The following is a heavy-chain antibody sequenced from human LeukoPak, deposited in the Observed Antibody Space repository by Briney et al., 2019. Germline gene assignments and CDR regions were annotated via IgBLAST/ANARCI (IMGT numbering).Heavy chain of an antibody. J-gene: IGHJ4*02. CDR3: TRQSH. CDR1: GYTYTSYR. Sequence: PGESLKISCKGSGYTYTSYRISWVRQMPGKGLEWMGRIDPTDSYTDYSPSFQGHVTISVDKSISTAYLQWYSLKASDTAIYYCTRQSHWGPGTLVTVSS. V-gene: IGHV5-10-1*01. CDR2: IDPTDSYT.